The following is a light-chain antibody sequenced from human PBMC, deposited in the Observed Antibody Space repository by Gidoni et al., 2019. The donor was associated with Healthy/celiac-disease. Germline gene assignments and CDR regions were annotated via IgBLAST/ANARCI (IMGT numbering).Light chain of an antibody. V-gene: IGKV3-20*01. CDR2: GAS. CDR3: QQYGSGRT. J-gene: IGKJ1*01. Sequence: EIVLTQSPGTLSLPPGERATLSCRASQSVSSSYLAWYQQKPGQAPRLLIYGASSRATGIPDRFSGSGSGTDFTLTISRLEPEDFAVYYCQQYGSGRTFXQXTKVXIK. CDR1: QSVSSSY.